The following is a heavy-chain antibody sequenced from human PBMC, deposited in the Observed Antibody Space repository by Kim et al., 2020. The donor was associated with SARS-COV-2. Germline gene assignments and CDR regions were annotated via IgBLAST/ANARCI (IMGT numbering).Heavy chain of an antibody. Sequence: GGSLRLSCAASGFTFSSYSMNWVRQAPGKGLEWVSYISSSSSTIYYADSVKGRFTISRDNAKNSLYMQMNSLRAEDTAVYYCARDGGGYDPNSSGWYEGFYYYYYGMDVWGQGTTVTVSS. V-gene: IGHV3-48*04. J-gene: IGHJ6*02. CDR1: GFTFSSYS. CDR2: ISSSSSTI. CDR3: ARDGGGYDPNSSGWYEGFYYYYYGMDV. D-gene: IGHD6-19*01.